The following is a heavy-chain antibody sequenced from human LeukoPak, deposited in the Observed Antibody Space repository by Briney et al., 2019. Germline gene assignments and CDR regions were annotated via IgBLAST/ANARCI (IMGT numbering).Heavy chain of an antibody. CDR2: INPNSGGT. V-gene: IGHV1-2*02. J-gene: IGHJ4*02. CDR3: ASIGGKQLENLDY. CDR1: GYTFTGYY. Sequence: ASVKVSCKTSGYTFTGYYMHWVRQAPVQGLEWMGWINPNSGGTNYAQKFQGRVTITADKSTSTAYMELSSLRSEDTAVYYCASIGGKQLENLDYWGQGTLVTVSS. D-gene: IGHD6-13*01.